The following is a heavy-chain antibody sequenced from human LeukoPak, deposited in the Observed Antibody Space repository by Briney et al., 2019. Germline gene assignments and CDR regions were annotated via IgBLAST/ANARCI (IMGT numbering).Heavy chain of an antibody. CDR2: ISSSGSTI. CDR1: GFTFSDYY. Sequence: GGSLRLSCAASGFTFSDYYMSWIRQAPGKGLEWVSYISSSGSTIYYADSVKGRFTISRDNAKNSLYLQMNSLRAEDTAVYYCAREGASSSWYGRDIHWFDPWGQGTLVTVSS. V-gene: IGHV3-11*01. J-gene: IGHJ5*02. D-gene: IGHD6-13*01. CDR3: AREGASSSWYGRDIHWFDP.